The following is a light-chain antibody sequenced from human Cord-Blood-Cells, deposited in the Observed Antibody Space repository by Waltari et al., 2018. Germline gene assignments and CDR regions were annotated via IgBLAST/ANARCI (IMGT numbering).Light chain of an antibody. V-gene: IGLV2-23*01. CDR1: SRDVGSYIL. Sequence: QAALTHPASVSGSPGQSITISCTGSSRDVGSYILVPGYQQHPGKAPQLMIYEGSKRPSGVSNRFSGSKSGNTASLTISGLQAEDEADYYCCSYAGSSTYVFGTGTKVTVL. CDR2: EGS. J-gene: IGLJ1*01. CDR3: CSYAGSSTYV.